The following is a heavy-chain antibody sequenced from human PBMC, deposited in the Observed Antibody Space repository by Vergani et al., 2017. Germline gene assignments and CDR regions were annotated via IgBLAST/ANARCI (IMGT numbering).Heavy chain of an antibody. CDR1: DYTFTNYG. CDR3: ARPSYGSEYDSYYGMDV. J-gene: IGHJ6*02. D-gene: IGHD3-10*01. CDR2: ISAYNGDT. Sequence: QVQLVQSGAEVKKPGASVRVSCKASDYTFTNYGISWVRQAPGQGLEWMGWISAYNGDTNYAQKLHGRVTMTTDASTSTAYMELRSLRSDDTAVYYCARPSYGSEYDSYYGMDVWGQGTTVIVSS. V-gene: IGHV1-18*01.